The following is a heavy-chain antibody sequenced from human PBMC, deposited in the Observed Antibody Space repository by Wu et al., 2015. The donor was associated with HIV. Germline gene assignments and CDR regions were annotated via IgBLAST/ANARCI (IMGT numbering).Heavy chain of an antibody. CDR1: GTSVSSDYY. J-gene: IGHJ6*03. Sequence: QVQLQESGPGLVKPSETLSLTCVVSGTSVSSDYYWGWIRQTPGKGLEWIGEINHSGSTNYNPSLKSRVTISVDTSKNQFSLKLSSVTAADTAVYYCARRFLEWSKGGLYYYYYMDVWGKGTTVTVSS. CDR2: INHSGST. D-gene: IGHD3-3*01. CDR3: ARRFLEWSKGGLYYYYYMDV. V-gene: IGHV4-38-2*01.